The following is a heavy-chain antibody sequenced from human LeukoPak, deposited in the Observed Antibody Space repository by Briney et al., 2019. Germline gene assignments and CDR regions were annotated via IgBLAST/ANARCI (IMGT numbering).Heavy chain of an antibody. D-gene: IGHD3-10*01. CDR3: ARGLPNYYGSGSYWDY. CDR1: GGSISSSSYY. J-gene: IGHJ4*02. V-gene: IGHV4-39*07. CDR2: IYYSGST. Sequence: PSETLSLTCTVSGGSISSSSYYWGWIRQPPGKGLEWIGSIYYSGSTYYNPSLKSRVTISVDTSKNQFSLKLSSVTAADTAVYYCARGLPNYYGSGSYWDYWGQGTLVTVSS.